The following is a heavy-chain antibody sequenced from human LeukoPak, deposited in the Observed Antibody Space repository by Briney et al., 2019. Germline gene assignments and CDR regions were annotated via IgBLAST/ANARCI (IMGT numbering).Heavy chain of an antibody. CDR2: LSSSGSAF. CDR3: ARSARLMKGVVEVTALDD. J-gene: IGHJ4*02. V-gene: IGHV3-48*03. D-gene: IGHD3-3*01. CDR1: GFTFRSYE. Sequence: GGSLTLSCEDSGFTFRSYEMNWVRQAPGKALEWIAYLSSSGSAFSYADSVKGRFTIARDNAKNSVYLEMNSLRADDTAVYYCARSARLMKGVVEVTALDDWGQGTLVTVSS.